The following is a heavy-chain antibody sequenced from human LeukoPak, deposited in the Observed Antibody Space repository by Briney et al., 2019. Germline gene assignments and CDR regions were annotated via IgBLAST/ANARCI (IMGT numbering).Heavy chain of an antibody. D-gene: IGHD3-10*01. J-gene: IGHJ4*02. Sequence: PGGSLRLSCAASGFTFSSYAMSSVRQAPGKGLEWDSAISGSGGSTYYADSVKGRFTISRDNSKNTLYLQMNSLRAEDTAVYYCAKDRGGTIWFGEYFDYWGQGTLVTVSS. CDR2: ISGSGGST. V-gene: IGHV3-23*01. CDR3: AKDRGGTIWFGEYFDY. CDR1: GFTFSSYA.